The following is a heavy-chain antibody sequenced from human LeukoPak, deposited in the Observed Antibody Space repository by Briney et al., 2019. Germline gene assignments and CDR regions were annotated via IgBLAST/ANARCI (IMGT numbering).Heavy chain of an antibody. J-gene: IGHJ4*02. CDR3: AKPPYSSSWYGRLRY. Sequence: QTGGSLRLSCAASGFTFSSYGVHWVRQAPGKGLEWVAFIRYDGSNKFYADSVKGRFTIPRDNSKNTLYLQMNSLRAEDTAVYYCAKPPYSSSWYGRLRYWGQGTLVTVSS. CDR1: GFTFSSYG. D-gene: IGHD6-13*01. V-gene: IGHV3-30*02. CDR2: IRYDGSNK.